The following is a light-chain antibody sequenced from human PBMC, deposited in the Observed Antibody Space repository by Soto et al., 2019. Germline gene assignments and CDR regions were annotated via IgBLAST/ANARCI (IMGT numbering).Light chain of an antibody. CDR1: QDVSGW. J-gene: IGKJ1*01. CDR2: TAS. V-gene: IGKV1-27*01. Sequence: DIQMTQSQASLSASLGDRVTITCRASQDVSGWLAWFQQKPGQAPKLLVYTASTLHSGVPSRFSGSGSGTDFTLTISGLQSEDFAPYYCQHYAIVLCTFGQGTKVDIK. CDR3: QHYAIVLCT.